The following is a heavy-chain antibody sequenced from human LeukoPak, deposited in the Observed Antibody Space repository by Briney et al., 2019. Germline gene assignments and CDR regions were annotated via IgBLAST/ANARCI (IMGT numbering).Heavy chain of an antibody. CDR2: MSYNGGIK. D-gene: IGHD1/OR15-1a*01. CDR1: GFTFSNFY. J-gene: IGHJ4*02. Sequence: PGGSLRLSCAASGFTFSNFYMHWVRQAPGKGLEWVALMSYNGGIKYYGDAVRGRFTISRDNSESTLHLEMTSLIPDCAAVYSFTKGGEQKTFRWGMDYWGQGTLVTVSS. CDR3: TKGGEQKTFRWGMDY. V-gene: IGHV3-30*18.